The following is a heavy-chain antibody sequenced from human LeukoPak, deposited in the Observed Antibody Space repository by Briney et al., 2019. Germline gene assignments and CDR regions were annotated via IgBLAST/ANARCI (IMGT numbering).Heavy chain of an antibody. V-gene: IGHV3-74*01. D-gene: IGHD2-21*02. J-gene: IGHJ4*02. CDR3: TTSVTLRYFDS. Sequence: PGGSLRLSCAASGFTFTSYWMSWVRQGPGKGLLWVSRINADGSTTTYADSVKGRFTISRDNAMNTVYLEMNSLRPEDTATYYSTTSVTLRYFDSWGQGALVTVSS. CDR1: GFTFTSYW. CDR2: INADGSTT.